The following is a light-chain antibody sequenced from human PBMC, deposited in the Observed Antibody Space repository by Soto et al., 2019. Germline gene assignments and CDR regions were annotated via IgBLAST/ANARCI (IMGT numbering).Light chain of an antibody. CDR3: QSYDSSLSAVV. CDR1: SSNSGAGYD. J-gene: IGLJ2*01. CDR2: GNS. V-gene: IGLV1-40*01. Sequence: QSVLTQPPSVSGAPGQRVNISCTGSSSNSGAGYDVHWYQQLPGTAPKLLIYGNSNRPSGVPDRFSGSKSGTSASLAITGLQAEDEADYYCQSYDSSLSAVVFGGGTQLTVL.